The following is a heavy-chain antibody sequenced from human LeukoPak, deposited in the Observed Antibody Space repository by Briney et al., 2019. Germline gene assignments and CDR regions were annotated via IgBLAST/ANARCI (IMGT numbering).Heavy chain of an antibody. J-gene: IGHJ5*02. CDR2: IKQDGSEK. V-gene: IGHV3-7*03. Sequence: GESLRLSCAASGFTFSDSWMSWVRRLPGKGLEWVAYIKQDGSEKFYVDSVKGRFTISRDNAKNSLYLQMNTLRAEDTAVYCAKGGWYPDRWGQGTLITVSS. CDR3: KGGWYPDR. CDR1: GFTFSDSW. D-gene: IGHD6-19*01.